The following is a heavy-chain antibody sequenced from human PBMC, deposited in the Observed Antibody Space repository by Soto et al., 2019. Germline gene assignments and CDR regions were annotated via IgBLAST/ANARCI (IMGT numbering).Heavy chain of an antibody. Sequence: QVQLQQSGPGLVKPSQTLSLTCDISGDSVSTNSATWNWIRQSPSRGLEWLGRTYYRSKWHNDYAVCVIRRINIRPDTSKNQLSRQLNSVTPDDTADYYCVRLIGNSWLDSWGQGTLVTVSS. CDR2: TYYRSKWHN. V-gene: IGHV6-1*01. J-gene: IGHJ5*01. CDR1: GDSVSTNSAT. CDR3: VRLIGNSWLDS. D-gene: IGHD2-8*01.